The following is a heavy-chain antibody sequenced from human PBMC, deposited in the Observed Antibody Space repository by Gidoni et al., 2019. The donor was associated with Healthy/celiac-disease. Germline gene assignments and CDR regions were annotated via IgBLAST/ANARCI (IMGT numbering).Heavy chain of an antibody. V-gene: IGHV3-30*18. Sequence: DPGKGLEWVAVISYDGSNKYYADSVKGRFTISRDNSKNTLYLQMNSLRAEDTAVYYCAKEEAYYYDSSGYLPLLFDYWGQGTLVTVSS. CDR2: ISYDGSNK. J-gene: IGHJ4*02. D-gene: IGHD3-22*01. CDR3: AKEEAYYYDSSGYLPLLFDY.